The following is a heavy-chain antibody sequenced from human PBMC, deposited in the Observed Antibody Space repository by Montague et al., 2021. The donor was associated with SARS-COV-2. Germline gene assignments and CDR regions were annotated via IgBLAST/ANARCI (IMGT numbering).Heavy chain of an antibody. CDR1: GGSISSSSYY. D-gene: IGHD6-19*01. Sequence: SETLSLTCTVSGGSISSSSYYWGWIRQPPGKGLEWIGSIYYSGSTYYNPSLKGRVTVSVDTAKNQFSLKLSSVTAADTAVYYCARQENSSGWFKPDAFDIWGQGTMVTVSS. CDR3: ARQENSSGWFKPDAFDI. V-gene: IGHV4-39*01. CDR2: IYYSGST. J-gene: IGHJ3*02.